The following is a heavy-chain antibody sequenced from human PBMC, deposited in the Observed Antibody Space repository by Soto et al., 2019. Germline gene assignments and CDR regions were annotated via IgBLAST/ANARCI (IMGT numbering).Heavy chain of an antibody. CDR3: AKVFLSPGIVVVPAAILLFDY. J-gene: IGHJ4*02. D-gene: IGHD2-2*02. CDR2: ISGSGGST. Sequence: GGSLRLSCAASGFTFSSYAMSWVRQAPGKGLEWVSAISGSGGSTYYADSVKGRFTISRDNSKNTLYLQMNSLRAEDTAVYYCAKVFLSPGIVVVPAAILLFDYWGQGTLVTVSS. CDR1: GFTFSSYA. V-gene: IGHV3-23*01.